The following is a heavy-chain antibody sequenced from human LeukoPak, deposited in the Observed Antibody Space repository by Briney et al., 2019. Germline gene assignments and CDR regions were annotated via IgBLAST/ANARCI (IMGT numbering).Heavy chain of an antibody. Sequence: GESLKISCKSSGYRFTSYWIGWVRQMPGKGLGWMGIIYPVDSDTRYSPSFQGQVIISADRSTSTAYLQWSSLKASDTAMYYCARRGSLSEPFAEYFPHWGQGTLVTVSS. CDR1: GYRFTSYW. CDR2: IYPVDSDT. D-gene: IGHD3-16*01. V-gene: IGHV5-51*01. CDR3: ARRGSLSEPFAEYFPH. J-gene: IGHJ1*01.